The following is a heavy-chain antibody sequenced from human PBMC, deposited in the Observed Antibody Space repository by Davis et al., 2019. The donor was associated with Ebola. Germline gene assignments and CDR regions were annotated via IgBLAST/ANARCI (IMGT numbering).Heavy chain of an antibody. CDR1: GGSINIRSYY. CDR3: ARNWGSGYYYYYMDA. Sequence: SETLSLTCTVSGGSINIRSYYWGWIRQPPGKGLEWIGSVHHSGRTYYNPSLKSRLTISIDTSKNQFSLKPSSVTAADTAVYYCARNWGSGYYYYYMDAWGKGTTVTVSS. D-gene: IGHD7-27*01. CDR2: VHHSGRT. J-gene: IGHJ6*03. V-gene: IGHV4-39*01.